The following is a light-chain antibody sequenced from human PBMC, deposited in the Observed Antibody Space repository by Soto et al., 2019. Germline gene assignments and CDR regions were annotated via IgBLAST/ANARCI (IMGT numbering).Light chain of an antibody. CDR3: QQYDSSPWT. Sequence: EIVLTQSPCTLSLSPGERATLSCRASQSVSSSYLAWYQQTPGQAPRLLVYDTSYRATGVPDRFSGSGSGTDFTLTISRLEPEDSAVYYCQQYDSSPWTFGQGTKVEIK. CDR1: QSVSSSY. V-gene: IGKV3-20*01. J-gene: IGKJ1*01. CDR2: DTS.